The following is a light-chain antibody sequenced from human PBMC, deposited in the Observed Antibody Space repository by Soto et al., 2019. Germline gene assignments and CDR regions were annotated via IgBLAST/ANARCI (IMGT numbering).Light chain of an antibody. CDR3: SSYTYTNTPLYV. V-gene: IGLV2-14*03. CDR1: SSDIGAYNF. Sequence: QSALTQPASVSGSPGQSITICCTGASSDIGAYNFVSWYQHHPGKAPKVLIYDVNNRPSGVSKRFSGSKSGNAASLTISGLQAEDEADYYCSSYTYTNTPLYVFGSGTKVTVL. J-gene: IGLJ1*01. CDR2: DVN.